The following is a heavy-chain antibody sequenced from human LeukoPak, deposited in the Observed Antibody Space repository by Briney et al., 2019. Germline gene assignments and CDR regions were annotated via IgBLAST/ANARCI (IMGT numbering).Heavy chain of an antibody. V-gene: IGHV4-34*01. Sequence: SETLSLTCAVSGGSFSGHYWNWIRQPPGKGLEWIGEINHGGSTNYSPSLKSRVTISVGTSQNQFSLRLSSVTAADTAVYYCARGRYVTTRGGAAAGFLDYWGQGTLVTVST. D-gene: IGHD6-13*01. CDR2: INHGGST. CDR3: ARGRYVTTRGGAAAGFLDY. J-gene: IGHJ4*02. CDR1: GGSFSGHY.